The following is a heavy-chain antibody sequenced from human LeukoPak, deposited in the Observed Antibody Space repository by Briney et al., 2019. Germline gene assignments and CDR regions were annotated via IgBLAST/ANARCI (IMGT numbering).Heavy chain of an antibody. D-gene: IGHD1-1*01. CDR2: IYYGGST. V-gene: IGHV4-39*01. J-gene: IGHJ4*02. CDR1: GGYISSSYYF. Sequence: SETLSLTCTVSGGYISSSYYFWARIRQPPGKGLEWIGTIYYGGSTYYNPSLKSRVTISVDTSKNQFSLKLSSVPAPDTAVYYCAIQEDRNWYFDHWGQGTLVTVSS. CDR3: AIQEDRNWYFDH.